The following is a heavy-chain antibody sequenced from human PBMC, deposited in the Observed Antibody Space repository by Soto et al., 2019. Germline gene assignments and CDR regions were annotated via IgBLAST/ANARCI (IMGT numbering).Heavy chain of an antibody. CDR3: ARISTHQYDFCGYYYPPYLLAS. D-gene: IGHD3-22*01. J-gene: IGHJ1*01. CDR2: VYHSGRS. CDR1: GGSFTSNNW. Sequence: SETLSLTCAVSGGSFTSNNWWTWVRQPPGQGLEWIGGVYHSGRSQYDPSLKTRVTISVDTSENQFSLKLTSVTAADTAVYYCARISTHQYDFCGYYYPPYLLASWSQGSLVPVSS. V-gene: IGHV4-4*02.